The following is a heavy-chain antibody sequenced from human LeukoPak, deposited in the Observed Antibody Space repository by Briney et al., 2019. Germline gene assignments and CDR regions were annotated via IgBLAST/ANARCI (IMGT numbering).Heavy chain of an antibody. J-gene: IGHJ4*02. CDR3: ASRSTYEGYFDY. Sequence: GGSLRLSCAASGFTVSSNYMSWVRQAPGKGLEWVSVIYSGGSTYYADSVKGRFTISRDNSKNTLYLQMNSLRAEDTAVYYCASRSTYEGYFDYWGQGTLVTVSS. CDR2: IYSGGST. CDR1: GFTVSSNY. V-gene: IGHV3-53*01. D-gene: IGHD3-3*01.